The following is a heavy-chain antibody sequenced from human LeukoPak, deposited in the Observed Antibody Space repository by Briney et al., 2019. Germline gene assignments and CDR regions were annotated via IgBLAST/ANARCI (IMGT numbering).Heavy chain of an antibody. CDR2: IIPICGTA. D-gene: IGHD3-10*01. J-gene: IGHJ6*02. CDR3: ARGRFSGSYHYYYYYGMDV. Sequence: SVKVSCKASGGTFSSYAISWVRQAPGQGLEWMGGIIPICGTANYAQKFQGRVTITADESTSTAYRELSSLRSEDTAAYYCARGRFSGSYHYYYYYGMDVWGQGTTVTVSS. V-gene: IGHV1-69*13. CDR1: GGTFSSYA.